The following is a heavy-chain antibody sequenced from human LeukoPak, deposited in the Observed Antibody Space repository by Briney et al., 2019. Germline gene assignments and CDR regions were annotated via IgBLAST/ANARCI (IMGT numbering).Heavy chain of an antibody. Sequence: GGSLRLSCAASGFTFSAYGMAWVRQAPGKGLERISDISGSGVDTYYADSVKGRFTISRDNSKNTLYLQMNSLRAEDTAVYYCAKDGYSSSWYQIFPIYYYYGMDVWGQGTTVTVSS. D-gene: IGHD6-13*01. V-gene: IGHV3-23*01. CDR3: AKDGYSSSWYQIFPIYYYYGMDV. CDR2: ISGSGVDT. CDR1: GFTFSAYG. J-gene: IGHJ6*02.